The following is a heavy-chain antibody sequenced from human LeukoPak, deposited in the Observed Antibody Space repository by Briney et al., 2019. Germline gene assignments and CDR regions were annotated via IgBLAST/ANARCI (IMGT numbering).Heavy chain of an antibody. D-gene: IGHD3-16*02. CDR2: INHSGST. CDR1: GGSFSGYY. Sequence: PSETLSLTCAVYGGSFSGYYWSWIRQTPGGGLEWIGEINHSGSTNYNPSLKSRVTISVDTSKNQFSLKLSSVTAADTAVYYCARGMLMITFGGVIGYFDYWGQGTLVTVSS. V-gene: IGHV4-34*01. CDR3: ARGMLMITFGGVIGYFDY. J-gene: IGHJ4*02.